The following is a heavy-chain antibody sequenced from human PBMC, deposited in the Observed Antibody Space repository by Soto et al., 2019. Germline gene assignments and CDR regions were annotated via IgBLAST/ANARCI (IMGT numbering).Heavy chain of an antibody. D-gene: IGHD5-12*01. J-gene: IGHJ4*02. V-gene: IGHV1-69*02. CDR1: GGTFSSYT. Sequence: QVQLVQCGSEVKKPGSSVKVFCKASGGTFSSYTISWVRQAPGKGLEWMGRIIPILGIANYAQKFQGRVKITADKSTSTAYMELSSLRSEDTDVYYCGRLRRGYSGYDADYWGQGTLVTVSS. CDR2: IIPILGIA. CDR3: GRLRRGYSGYDADY.